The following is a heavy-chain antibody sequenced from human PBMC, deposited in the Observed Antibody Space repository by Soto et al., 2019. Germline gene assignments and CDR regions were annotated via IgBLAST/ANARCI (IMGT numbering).Heavy chain of an antibody. V-gene: IGHV1-69*02. CDR3: ARVPGGPYGMDV. D-gene: IGHD3-10*01. J-gene: IGHJ6*02. CDR2: IIPILGIA. Sequence: QVQLVQSGAEVKKPGSSVKVSCKASGGTFSSYTISWVRQAPGQGLEWMGRIIPILGIANYAQKFQGRVTITADKSTSTAYRELSSLRSEDTAVYYCARVPGGPYGMDVWGQGTTVTVSS. CDR1: GGTFSSYT.